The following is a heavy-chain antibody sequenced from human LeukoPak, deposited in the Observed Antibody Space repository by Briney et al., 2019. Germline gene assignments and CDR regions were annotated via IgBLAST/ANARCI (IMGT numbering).Heavy chain of an antibody. J-gene: IGHJ4*02. CDR2: INTNTGNP. V-gene: IGHV7-4-1*02. Sequence: GASVKVSCKASGYTFTSYAMNWVRQAPGQGLEWMGWINTNTGNPTYAQGFTGRFVFSLDTSVSTAYLQISSLKAEDTAVYYSARAYCSGGSCYYALVDYWGQGTLVTVSS. CDR1: GYTFTSYA. CDR3: ARAYCSGGSCYYALVDY. D-gene: IGHD2-15*01.